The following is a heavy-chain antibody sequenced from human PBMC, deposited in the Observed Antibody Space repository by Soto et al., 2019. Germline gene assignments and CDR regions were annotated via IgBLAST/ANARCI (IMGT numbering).Heavy chain of an antibody. J-gene: IGHJ4*02. CDR3: ARGLKTEYCSSTSCPFDY. D-gene: IGHD2-2*01. Sequence: GASVKVSCKASGYTFTSYGISWVRQAPGQGLEWMGWISAYNGNTNYAQKLQGRVTMTTDTSTSTAYMELRSLRSDDTAVYYCARGLKTEYCSSTSCPFDYWGQGTLVTVSS. CDR1: GYTFTSYG. V-gene: IGHV1-18*01. CDR2: ISAYNGNT.